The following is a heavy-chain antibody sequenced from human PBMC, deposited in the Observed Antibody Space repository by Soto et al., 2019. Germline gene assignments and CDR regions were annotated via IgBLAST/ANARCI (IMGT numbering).Heavy chain of an antibody. CDR1: GGSISSYY. Sequence: SETLSLTCTVSGGSISSYYWSWIRQPPGKGLEWIGYIYYSGSTNYNPSLKSRVTISVDTSKNQFSLKLSSVTAADTAVYYCARGEGYCSSTSCYARLRWFDPWGQGTLVTVSS. CDR3: ARGEGYCSSTSCYARLRWFDP. J-gene: IGHJ5*02. D-gene: IGHD2-2*01. V-gene: IGHV4-59*08. CDR2: IYYSGST.